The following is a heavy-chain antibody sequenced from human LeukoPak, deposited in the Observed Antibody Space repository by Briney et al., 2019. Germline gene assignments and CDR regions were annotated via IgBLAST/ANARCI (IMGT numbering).Heavy chain of an antibody. CDR3: ARDDFSTYPGLNYFDY. CDR1: GYTFTHYA. Sequence: ASVKVSCKASGYTFTHYAVHWVRQAPGQRLEWMGWTNVGNDYTESSQKFQDRLTITSDTTATTVYMELSSLRSEDTAVYYCARDDFSTYPGLNYFDYWGQGSLVTVSS. D-gene: IGHD4-11*01. V-gene: IGHV1-3*01. J-gene: IGHJ4*02. CDR2: TNVGNDYT.